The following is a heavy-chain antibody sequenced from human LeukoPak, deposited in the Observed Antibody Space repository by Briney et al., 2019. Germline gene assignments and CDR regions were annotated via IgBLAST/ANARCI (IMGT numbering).Heavy chain of an antibody. CDR3: ARDLHGESCTTPNCS. V-gene: IGHV3-21*01. Sequence: PGGSLRLSCAASGFTFSFYSMNWVRQAPGKGLEWISSISSSSNYIYYADSVKGRFTISRDNAKNSLYLQMNNLRADDTAMYYCARDLHGESCTTPNCSWGQGTLVTVSS. D-gene: IGHD3-10*01. J-gene: IGHJ4*02. CDR1: GFTFSFYS. CDR2: ISSSSNYI.